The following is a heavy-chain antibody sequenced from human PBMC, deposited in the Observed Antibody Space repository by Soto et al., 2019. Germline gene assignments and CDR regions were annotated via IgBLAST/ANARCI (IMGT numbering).Heavy chain of an antibody. J-gene: IGHJ6*02. D-gene: IGHD3-22*01. CDR3: ARDRAYYYDSSGYSTNYYYYGMDV. CDR1: GGTFSSYA. V-gene: IGHV1-69*13. Sequence: ASVKVSCKASGGTFSSYAISWVRQAPGQRLEWMGGIIPIFGTANYAQKFQGRVTITADESTSTAYMELSSLRSEDTAVYYCARDRAYYYDSSGYSTNYYYYGMDVWGQGTTVTVSS. CDR2: IIPIFGTA.